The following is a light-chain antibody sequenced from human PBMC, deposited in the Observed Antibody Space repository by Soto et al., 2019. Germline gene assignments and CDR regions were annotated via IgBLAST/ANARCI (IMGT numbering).Light chain of an antibody. CDR2: DAS. CDR1: QNIRNW. J-gene: IGKJ5*01. V-gene: IGKV1-5*01. Sequence: DIQMTHSPSSLSASVGDSVTITCRASQNIRNWLAWYQQKPGKXPXXLIYDASSLKSGVPARLSGSGSGTEFPLTISSLQPDDFATYYCQQYNTYSTFGQGTRLENK. CDR3: QQYNTYST.